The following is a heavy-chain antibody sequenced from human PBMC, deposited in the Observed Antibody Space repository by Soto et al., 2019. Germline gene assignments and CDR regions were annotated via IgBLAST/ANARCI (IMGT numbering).Heavy chain of an antibody. CDR2: IIPILGIA. Sequence: QVQLVQSGAEVKKPGSSVKVSCKASGGTFSSYTISWVRQAPGQGLEWMGRIIPILGIANYAQKFQGRVTITEDKSTSTAYMELSSLRSEDTAVYYCASSIRVDYYYYGMDVWGQGTTVTVSS. J-gene: IGHJ6*02. D-gene: IGHD2-2*01. CDR3: ASSIRVDYYYYGMDV. CDR1: GGTFSSYT. V-gene: IGHV1-69*02.